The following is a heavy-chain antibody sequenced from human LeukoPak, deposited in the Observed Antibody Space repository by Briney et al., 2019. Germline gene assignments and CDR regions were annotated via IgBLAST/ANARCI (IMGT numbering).Heavy chain of an antibody. CDR2: IYTSGST. D-gene: IGHD3-9*01. CDR3: ARAVAYYDILTGYRYYFDY. J-gene: IGHJ4*02. V-gene: IGHV4-4*07. CDR1: GGSISSYY. Sequence: SETLSLTCTVSGGSISSYYWSWIRQPAGKGLEWIGCIYTSGSTNYNPSLKSRVTMSVDTSKNQFSLKLSSVTAADTAVYYCARAVAYYDILTGYRYYFDYWGQGTLVTVSS.